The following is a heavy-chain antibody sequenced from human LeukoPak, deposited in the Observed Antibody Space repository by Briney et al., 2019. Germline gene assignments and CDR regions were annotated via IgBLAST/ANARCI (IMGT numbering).Heavy chain of an antibody. CDR3: ARGSSSWYELTYFDY. CDR2: INHSGST. V-gene: IGHV4-34*01. Sequence: SETLSLTCAVYGGSFSGYYWSWIRQPPGKGLEWIGEINHSGSTNYNPSLKSRVTISVDTSKNQFSLKLSSVTAADTAVYYCARGSSSWYELTYFDYWGQGTLVTVSS. D-gene: IGHD6-13*01. CDR1: GGSFSGYY. J-gene: IGHJ4*02.